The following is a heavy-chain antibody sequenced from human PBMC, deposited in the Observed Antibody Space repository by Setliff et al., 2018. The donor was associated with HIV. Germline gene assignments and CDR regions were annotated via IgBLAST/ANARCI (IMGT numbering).Heavy chain of an antibody. CDR3: RGESSAAFDI. V-gene: IGHV3-48*01. D-gene: IGHD3-10*01. CDR2: ITSTGINI. CDR1: GFTFSNYN. Sequence: GGSLRLSCAASGFTFSNYNMNWVRQAPGKGLEWISFITSTGINIYYTDSVKGRFTVSRDNARNSLYLQMASLRVEDTAVYYCRGESSAAFDIWGKGTMVTVSS. J-gene: IGHJ3*02.